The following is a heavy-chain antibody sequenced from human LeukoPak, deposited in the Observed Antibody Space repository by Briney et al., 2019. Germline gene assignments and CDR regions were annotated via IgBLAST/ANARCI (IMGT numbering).Heavy chain of an antibody. J-gene: IGHJ4*02. Sequence: PGESLKISCKGSGYSFTSYWIGWVRQMPGKGLEWMGIIYPGDSDTRYSPSFQGQVTISADKSISTAYLQWSSLKASDTAMYYCARHGDSSGYLTLPFDYWGQGTLVTVSS. D-gene: IGHD3-22*01. CDR2: IYPGDSDT. CDR1: GYSFTSYW. V-gene: IGHV5-51*01. CDR3: ARHGDSSGYLTLPFDY.